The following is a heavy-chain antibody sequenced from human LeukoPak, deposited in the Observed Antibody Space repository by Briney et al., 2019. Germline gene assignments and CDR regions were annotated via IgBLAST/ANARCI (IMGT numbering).Heavy chain of an antibody. D-gene: IGHD5-18*01. CDR2: INHSGST. Sequence: SETLSLTCAVYGGSFSGYYWSWIRQPPGKGLEWIGEINHSGSTNYNPSLKSRVTISVDTSKNQFSLKLGSVTAADTAVYYCARGHSYGFYVNWFDPWGQGTLVTVSS. J-gene: IGHJ5*02. V-gene: IGHV4-34*01. CDR1: GGSFSGYY. CDR3: ARGHSYGFYVNWFDP.